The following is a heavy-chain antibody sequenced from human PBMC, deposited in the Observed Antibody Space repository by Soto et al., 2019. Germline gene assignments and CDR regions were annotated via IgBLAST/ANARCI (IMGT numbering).Heavy chain of an antibody. J-gene: IGHJ6*02. V-gene: IGHV1-69*13. CDR3: ASAVYGSGSYYSSPYYGMDV. D-gene: IGHD3-10*01. CDR2: IIPIFGTA. Sequence: SVEVSCKASGGTFSSYAMRWVRQAPGQGLEWMGGIIPIFGTANYAQKFQGRVTITADESTSTAYMELSSLRSEDTAVYYCASAVYGSGSYYSSPYYGMDVWGQGTTVTVSS. CDR1: GGTFSSYA.